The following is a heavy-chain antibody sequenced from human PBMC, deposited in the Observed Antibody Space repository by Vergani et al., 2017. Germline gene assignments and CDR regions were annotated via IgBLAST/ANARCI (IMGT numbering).Heavy chain of an antibody. CDR2: INHSGST. V-gene: IGHV4-34*01. J-gene: IGHJ6*03. CDR3: ARGGKSVVVPAAAIYYYYYMDV. D-gene: IGHD2-2*01. Sequence: QVQLQQWGAGLLKPSETLSLTCAVYGGSFSGYYWSWIRQPPGKGLEWIGEINHSGSTNYNPSLKSRVTISVDTSKNQFPLNLSSVTAADTAVYYCARGGKSVVVPAAAIYYYYYMDVWGKGTTVTVSS. CDR1: GGSFSGYY.